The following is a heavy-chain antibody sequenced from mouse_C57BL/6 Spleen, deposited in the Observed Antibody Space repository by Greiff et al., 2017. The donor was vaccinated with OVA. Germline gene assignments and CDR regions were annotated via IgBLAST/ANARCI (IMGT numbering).Heavy chain of an antibody. D-gene: IGHD3-2*02. CDR3: ARDSSGLYYFDY. CDR2: INPGSGGT. CDR1: GYAFTNYL. V-gene: IGHV1-54*01. J-gene: IGHJ2*01. Sequence: VMLVESGAELVRPGPSVKVSCKASGYAFTNYLIEWVKQRPGQGLEWIGVINPGSGGTNYNEKFKGKATLTADKSSSTAYMQLSSLTSEDSAVYFCARDSSGLYYFDYWGQGTTLTVSS.